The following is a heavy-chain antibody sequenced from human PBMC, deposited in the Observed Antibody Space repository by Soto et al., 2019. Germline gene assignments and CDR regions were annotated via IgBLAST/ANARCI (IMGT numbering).Heavy chain of an antibody. V-gene: IGHV3-33*01. CDR2: IWYDGSNK. Sequence: PGGSLRLSCAASGFTFSSYGMHWVRQAPGKGLEWVAVIWYDGSNKYYADSVKGRFTISRDNSKNTLYLQMNSLRAEDTAVYYCARESLSCCGGDCWSIDYWGQGTLVTVSS. J-gene: IGHJ4*02. CDR1: GFTFSSYG. D-gene: IGHD2-21*02. CDR3: ARESLSCCGGDCWSIDY.